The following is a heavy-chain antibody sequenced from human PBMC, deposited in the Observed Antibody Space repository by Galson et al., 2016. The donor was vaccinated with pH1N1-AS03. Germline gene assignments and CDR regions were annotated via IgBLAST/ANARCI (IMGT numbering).Heavy chain of an antibody. CDR3: AKPGTENPEGSTGLFDS. D-gene: IGHD3/OR15-3a*01. CDR2: MSSGRTNDI. CDR1: GFIFGTFS. V-gene: IGHV3-21*01. Sequence: SLRLSCAASGFIFGTFSMSWVRQAPGKGLEWVSTMSSGRTNDIYYADSVKGRFAISRDNAKNSLYLQLNSLRSEDTAVYYCAKPGTENPEGSTGLFDSWGQGTVVTVSS. J-gene: IGHJ4*02.